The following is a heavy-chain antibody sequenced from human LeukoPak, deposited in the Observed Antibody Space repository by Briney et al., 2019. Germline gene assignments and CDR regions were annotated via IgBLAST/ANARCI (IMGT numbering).Heavy chain of an antibody. CDR3: ARASGDWNGPYFDY. CDR1: GGSISSCY. J-gene: IGHJ4*02. Sequence: SETLSLTCTVSGGSISSCYWIWIRQPAGKGLGWVGRIYTSGSTNYNPSLTSRVTMSVDTSKTQFSLKLSSVTAADTAVYYCARASGDWNGPYFDYWGQGTLVTVSS. V-gene: IGHV4-4*07. CDR2: IYTSGST. D-gene: IGHD1-1*01.